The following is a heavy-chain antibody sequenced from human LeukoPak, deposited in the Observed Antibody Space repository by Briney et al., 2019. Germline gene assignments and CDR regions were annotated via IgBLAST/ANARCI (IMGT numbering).Heavy chain of an antibody. CDR1: GFTFSRCT. V-gene: IGHV3-21*01. Sequence: GGSLRLSCAASGFTFSRCTMNWVRQAPGKGLEWVSCIDSSSSYIYYADSVKGRFTVSRDNAKNSLYLQMNSLRAEDTAVYYCVRVEYSSSWLPFDYWGQGTLVTVSS. D-gene: IGHD6-13*01. CDR3: VRVEYSSSWLPFDY. J-gene: IGHJ4*02. CDR2: IDSSSSYI.